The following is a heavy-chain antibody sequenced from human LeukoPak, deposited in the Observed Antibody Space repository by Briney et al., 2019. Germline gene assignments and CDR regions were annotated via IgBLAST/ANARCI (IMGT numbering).Heavy chain of an antibody. Sequence: SQTLSLTCAISGDSVSSNSAAWHWIRQSPSRGLEWLGRTYYRSKWYNDYAVSVKSRITINPDTSKNQFSLQLNSVTPEDTAVYYCARGGVTGTYNWFDPWGQGTLVTVSS. CDR3: ARGGVTGTYNWFDP. CDR2: TYYRSKWYN. V-gene: IGHV6-1*01. CDR1: GDSVSSNSAA. D-gene: IGHD1-20*01. J-gene: IGHJ5*02.